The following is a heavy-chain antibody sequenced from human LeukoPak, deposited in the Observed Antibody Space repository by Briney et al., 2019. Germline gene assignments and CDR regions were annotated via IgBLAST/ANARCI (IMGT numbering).Heavy chain of an antibody. CDR3: AKVTGDYYDTSGAFDY. CDR1: GFIFSSYG. Sequence: GRSLRLSCAASGFIFSSYGMHWVRQAPGKGLEWVARIWHDGSNDDYADSVKGRFTISRDNSKNTLYPQMNSLRAEDTAIYYCAKVTGDYYDTSGAFDYWGQGTLVTVSS. CDR2: IWHDGSND. D-gene: IGHD3-22*01. J-gene: IGHJ4*02. V-gene: IGHV3-33*06.